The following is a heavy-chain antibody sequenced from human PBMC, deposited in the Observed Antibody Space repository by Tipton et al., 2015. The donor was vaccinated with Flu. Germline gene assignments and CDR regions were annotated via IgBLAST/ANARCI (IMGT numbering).Heavy chain of an antibody. Sequence: LRLSCTVSGGSISSSSYYWGWIRQPPGKGLEWIGSIYYSGSTYYNPSLKSRVTISVDTSKNQFSLKLSPVTAADTAVYYCARLIDYWGQGTLVTVSS. V-gene: IGHV4-39*07. CDR1: GGSISSSSYY. J-gene: IGHJ4*02. CDR2: IYYSGST. CDR3: ARLIDY.